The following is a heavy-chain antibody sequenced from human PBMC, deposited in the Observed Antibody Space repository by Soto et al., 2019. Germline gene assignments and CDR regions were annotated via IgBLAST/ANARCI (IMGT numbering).Heavy chain of an antibody. V-gene: IGHV3-15*07. CDR3: TTLGSHYYYHNFDV. CDR1: GFTFSNAW. Sequence: EVQLVESGGGLVTPGGSLRLSCAASGFTFSNAWMNWVRPAPGKGLEWVGLVKMKSEGATTHYAAPVNGRFTISRDDSEQTLYLQMSSLKTEDTAVYYCTTLGSHYYYHNFDVWGQGTTVTVSS. J-gene: IGHJ6*02. CDR2: VKMKSEGATT.